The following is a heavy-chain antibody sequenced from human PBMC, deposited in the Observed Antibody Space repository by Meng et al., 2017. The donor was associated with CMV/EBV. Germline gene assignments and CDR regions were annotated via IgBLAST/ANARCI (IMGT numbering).Heavy chain of an antibody. D-gene: IGHD2-2*01. CDR2: IIPILGIA. CDR1: GGTFSSYA. J-gene: IGHJ3*02. V-gene: IGHV1-69*10. Sequence: SVKVSCKASGGTFSSYAISWVRQAPGQGLEWMGGIIPILGIANYAQKFQGRVTITADKSTSTAYMELSSLRSEDTAVYYCARVECKGYCSSTAGSDYAFDIWGQGTTVTVSS. CDR3: ARVECKGYCSSTAGSDYAFDI.